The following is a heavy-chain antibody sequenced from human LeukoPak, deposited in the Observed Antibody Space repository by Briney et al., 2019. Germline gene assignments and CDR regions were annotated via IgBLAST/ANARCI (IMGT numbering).Heavy chain of an antibody. CDR2: IHSGGKT. Sequence: GGSLSLSCAASGFTVSSSYMSWVRQAPGKGLEWVSVIHSGGKTYYADSVKGRFSISRDNSKNTLYLQMNSLRAQDTAVYYCTRDLNSGGSCWGQGALVTVSS. D-gene: IGHD2-15*01. CDR1: GFTVSSSY. J-gene: IGHJ4*02. V-gene: IGHV3-53*01. CDR3: TRDLNSGGSC.